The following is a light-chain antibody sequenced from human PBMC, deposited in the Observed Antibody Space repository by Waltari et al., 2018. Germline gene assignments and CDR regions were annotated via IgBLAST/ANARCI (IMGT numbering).Light chain of an antibody. V-gene: IGKV3-20*01. CDR3: QNYERLPAT. CDR2: EAS. J-gene: IGKJ1*01. CDR1: QSISRY. Sequence: EIVLTQSPDTLSLSPGERATLSCRASQSISRYLVWYQQKPGQAPRLLIYEASRRATGIPDRFSGSGSGTDFSLTISRLEPEDFAVYYCQNYERLPATFGQGTKVEIK.